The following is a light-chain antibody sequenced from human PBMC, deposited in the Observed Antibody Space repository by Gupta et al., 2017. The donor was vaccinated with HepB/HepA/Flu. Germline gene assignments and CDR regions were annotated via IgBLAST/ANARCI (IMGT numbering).Light chain of an antibody. J-gene: IGLJ3*02. V-gene: IGLV10-54*01. CDR3: TACDSSLNVWM. CDR1: SNNVGGQG. Sequence: QAGLTQPPSMSKGLRQTATLTCVGNSNNVGGQGAAWLQQNPGHPPKLLVYRNGNRASGISDRLFASRSGNTASLTITGLQPDDEANYYCTACDSSLNVWMLGGGTKLTVL. CDR2: RNG.